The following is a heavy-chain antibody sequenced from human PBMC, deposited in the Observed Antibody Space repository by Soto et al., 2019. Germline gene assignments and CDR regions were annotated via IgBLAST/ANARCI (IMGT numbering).Heavy chain of an antibody. CDR3: AREGGSWPTACFDY. Sequence: QVQLVESGGGVVQPGRSLRLSCAASGFTFSSYAMHWVRQAPGKGLEWVAVISYDGSNKYYADSVKGRFTISRDNSKNTLDLQMNSLRAEDTAVYYCAREGGSWPTACFDYWGQGTLVTVSS. J-gene: IGHJ4*02. V-gene: IGHV3-30-3*01. CDR2: ISYDGSNK. D-gene: IGHD1-26*01. CDR1: GFTFSSYA.